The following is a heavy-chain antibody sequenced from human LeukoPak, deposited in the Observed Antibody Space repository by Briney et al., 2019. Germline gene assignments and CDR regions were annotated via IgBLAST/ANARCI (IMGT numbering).Heavy chain of an antibody. Sequence: PGGSLRLSCAASGFTFSSYWMTWVRQAPGKGLEWVANIKQDGSEKYYVDSVKGRFTISRDNAKNSLYLQMNSLRAEDTAVYYCAFYYGSGSHQCYYYYYMDVWGKGTTVTVSS. CDR3: AFYYGSGSHQCYYYYYMDV. J-gene: IGHJ6*03. D-gene: IGHD3-10*01. CDR1: GFTFSSYW. CDR2: IKQDGSEK. V-gene: IGHV3-7*01.